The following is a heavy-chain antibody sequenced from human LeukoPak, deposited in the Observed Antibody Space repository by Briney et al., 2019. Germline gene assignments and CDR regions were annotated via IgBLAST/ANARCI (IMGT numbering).Heavy chain of an antibody. CDR1: GFTFSSYA. Sequence: QPGGSLRLSCAASGFTFSSYAMHWVRQAPGKGLERVAVISYDGSNKYYADSVKGRFTISRDNSKNTLYLQMNSLRAEDTAVYYCAREGDGFDYWGQGTLVTVSS. CDR3: AREGDGFDY. D-gene: IGHD2-21*01. J-gene: IGHJ4*02. CDR2: ISYDGSNK. V-gene: IGHV3-30*04.